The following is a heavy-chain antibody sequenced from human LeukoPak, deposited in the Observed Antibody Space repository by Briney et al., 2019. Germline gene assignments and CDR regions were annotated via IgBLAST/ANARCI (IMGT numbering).Heavy chain of an antibody. CDR3: ARSGYCSSTSCRFDY. CDR1: GFTFSTYA. D-gene: IGHD2-2*01. V-gene: IGHV4-34*01. Sequence: GSLRLSCAASGFTFSTYAMSWVRQPPGKGLEWIGEINHSGSTNYNPSLKSRVTISVDTSKNQFSLKLSSVTAADTAVYYCARSGYCSSTSCRFDYWGQGTLVTVSS. CDR2: INHSGST. J-gene: IGHJ4*02.